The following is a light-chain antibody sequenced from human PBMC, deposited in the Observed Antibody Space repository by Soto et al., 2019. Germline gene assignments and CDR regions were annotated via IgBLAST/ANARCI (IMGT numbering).Light chain of an antibody. Sequence: DVVMTQSPLSLPVTLGQPASISCRSSQSLLYSDGNTYLSWFQQRPGQSPRRLIYKVSNRDSGVPDRCSGSGSGTDFTLKISRVEAEDVGVYYCVQGTHWPYTFGQGTKMEIK. J-gene: IGKJ2*01. CDR1: QSLLYSDGNTY. V-gene: IGKV2-30*01. CDR2: KVS. CDR3: VQGTHWPYT.